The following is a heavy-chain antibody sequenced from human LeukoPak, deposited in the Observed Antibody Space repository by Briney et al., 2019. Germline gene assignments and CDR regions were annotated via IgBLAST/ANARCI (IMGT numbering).Heavy chain of an antibody. CDR1: GGSISSDSYF. D-gene: IGHD3/OR15-3a*01. CDR2: ISYSGNT. J-gene: IGHJ4*02. CDR3: ARRMTYGKPYFDY. Sequence: SETLSLTCTVSGGSISSDSYFWGWICQPPGKGLEWIGSISYSGNTYYNLSLKSRVTISVDTSKNQFSLKLSSVTAADTAVYYCARRMTYGKPYFDYWGQGTLVTVSS. V-gene: IGHV4-39*01.